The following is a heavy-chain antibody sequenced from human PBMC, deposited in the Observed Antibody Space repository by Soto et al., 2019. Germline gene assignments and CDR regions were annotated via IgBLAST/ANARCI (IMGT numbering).Heavy chain of an antibody. CDR3: GRKWERGDSPIDS. CDR1: GFTFSSYG. CDR2: IWYDGSNK. D-gene: IGHD4-17*01. Sequence: QVQLVESGGGVVQPGRSLRLSCAASGFTFSSYGMHWVRQAPGKGLEWVAVIWYDGSNKYYADSVKGRFTISRDNSKNTRYLKINSLRAENTAVYYCGRKWERGDSPIDSWGQETLVTVSS. V-gene: IGHV3-33*01. J-gene: IGHJ4*02.